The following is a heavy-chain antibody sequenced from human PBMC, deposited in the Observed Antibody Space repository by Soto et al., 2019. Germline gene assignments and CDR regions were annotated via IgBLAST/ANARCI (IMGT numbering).Heavy chain of an antibody. J-gene: IGHJ4*01. D-gene: IGHD5-12*01. Sequence: DVQLVESGGGLVQPGGSLRLSCAASGFTFRSYNMNWVRQAPGKGLDWLSYISSSSSTIYYADSVKGRFTNSRDNAKNSLDLQMNSLRDDDTAMYYCARGGTIAVTTIGDYWGQGTLVTVYS. CDR1: GFTFRSYN. CDR2: ISSSSSTI. V-gene: IGHV3-48*02. CDR3: ARGGTIAVTTIGDY.